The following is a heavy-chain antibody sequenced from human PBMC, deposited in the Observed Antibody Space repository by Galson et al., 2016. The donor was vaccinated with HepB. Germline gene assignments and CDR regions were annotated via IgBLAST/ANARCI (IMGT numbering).Heavy chain of an antibody. D-gene: IGHD3-10*01. V-gene: IGHV3-11*06. CDR1: GFTFSDYY. CDR2: ISSSSSYT. Sequence: SLRLSCAASGFTFSDYYMSWIRQAPGKGLEWVSYISSSSSYTNYADSVKGRFTISRDNAKNSQYLQMNSLRAEDTAVYYCARGAVRGVIMPYYGMDVWGQGTTVTVSS. J-gene: IGHJ6*02. CDR3: ARGAVRGVIMPYYGMDV.